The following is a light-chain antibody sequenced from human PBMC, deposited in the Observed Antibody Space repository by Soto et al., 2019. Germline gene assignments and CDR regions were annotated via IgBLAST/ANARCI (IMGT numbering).Light chain of an antibody. Sequence: QSALTQPASVSGSPGQSITISCTGTSSDVGGYNYVSWYQQHPGKAPKLMIYEVSNRPSGVSNRFSGSKSGNTASLTISGLQADDEADYYCSSSTSSSTPYVFGTGTKLTVL. J-gene: IGLJ1*01. CDR2: EVS. CDR1: SSDVGGYNY. V-gene: IGLV2-14*01. CDR3: SSSTSSSTPYV.